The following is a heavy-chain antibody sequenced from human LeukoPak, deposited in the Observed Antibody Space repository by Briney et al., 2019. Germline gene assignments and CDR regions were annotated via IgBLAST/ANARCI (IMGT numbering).Heavy chain of an antibody. Sequence: SETLSLTCTVSGGSISSGGYYWSWIRQPPGKGLEWIGYIYHSGSTYYNPSLKSRVTISVDRSKNQFSLKLSSVTAADTAVYYCARYHYDILTAPGPWGQGTLVTVSS. V-gene: IGHV4-30-2*01. D-gene: IGHD3-9*01. CDR2: IYHSGST. CDR3: ARYHYDILTAPGP. CDR1: GGSISSGGYY. J-gene: IGHJ5*02.